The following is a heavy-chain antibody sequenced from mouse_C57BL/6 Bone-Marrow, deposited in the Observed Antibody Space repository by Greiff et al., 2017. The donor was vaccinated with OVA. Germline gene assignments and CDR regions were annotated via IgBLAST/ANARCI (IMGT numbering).Heavy chain of an antibody. J-gene: IGHJ2*01. CDR1: GYTFTSYW. Sequence: QVQLQQPGAELVKPGASVKLSCKASGYTFTSYWITWVKQRPGQGLEWIGDIYPGSGSTNYNEKFKSKATLTVDTSSSAAYLQLSRLTSADSAAYYCAGRYYGNDAYFDYWGQGTTLTVSS. CDR2: IYPGSGST. CDR3: AGRYYGNDAYFDY. V-gene: IGHV1-55*01. D-gene: IGHD1-1*01.